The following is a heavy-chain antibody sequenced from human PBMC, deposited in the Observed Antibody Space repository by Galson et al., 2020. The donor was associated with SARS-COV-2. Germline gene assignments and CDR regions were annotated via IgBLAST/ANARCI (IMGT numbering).Heavy chain of an antibody. CDR3: ATGVGAAPRDN. CDR2: INSDGSST. CDR1: GFTFSTYW. Sequence: GGSLRLSCAASGFTFSTYWIHWFRQAPGKGLVWVSRINSDGSSTKYADSVKGRFTISRDNAKNTLDLQMNSLRAEDTAVYYCATGVGAAPRDNWGQGTLVTVSS. D-gene: IGHD1-26*01. V-gene: IGHV3-74*03. J-gene: IGHJ4*02.